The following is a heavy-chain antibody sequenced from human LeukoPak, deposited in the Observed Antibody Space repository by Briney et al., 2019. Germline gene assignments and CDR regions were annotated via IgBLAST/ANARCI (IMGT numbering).Heavy chain of an antibody. CDR3: AKVLRGYCSGGSCYGYDFDY. CDR1: GFTFGDYA. D-gene: IGHD2-15*01. V-gene: IGHV3-43*02. CDR2: ISGDGGTT. Sequence: QTGGPLRLSCAASGFTFGDYAMHWVRQAPGKGLEWVSLISGDGGTTYYADSVKGRFTISRDSSKNSLYLQMNSLRTEDTALYYCAKVLRGYCSGGSCYGYDFDYWGQGTLVTVSS. J-gene: IGHJ4*02.